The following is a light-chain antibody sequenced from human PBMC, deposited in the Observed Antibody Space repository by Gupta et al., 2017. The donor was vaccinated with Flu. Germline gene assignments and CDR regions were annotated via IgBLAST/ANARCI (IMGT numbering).Light chain of an antibody. Sequence: VTISCSGTSSNIGSYFVSWYQVLPGTGPRLLIYKNSQRPSGVPDRFSGSKSGTSASLAVSGLRAEDQADYYCAVWDDSLSGHLVFGGGTKLTVL. CDR1: SSNIGSYF. J-gene: IGLJ3*02. CDR3: AVWDDSLSGHLV. V-gene: IGLV1-47*01. CDR2: KNS.